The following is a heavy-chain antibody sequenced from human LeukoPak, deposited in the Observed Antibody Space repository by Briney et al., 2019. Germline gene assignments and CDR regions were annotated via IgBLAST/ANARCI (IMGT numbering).Heavy chain of an antibody. CDR1: GGSISSGGYY. CDR3: ARGRDFWSGYQDY. CDR2: IYYSGST. Sequence: TSETLSLTCTVSGGSISSGGYYWSWIRQHPGKGLEWIGYIYYSGSTYYNPPLKSRVTISVDTSKNQFSLKLSSVTAADTAVYYCARGRDFWSGYQDYWGQGTLVTVSS. J-gene: IGHJ4*02. V-gene: IGHV4-31*03. D-gene: IGHD3-3*01.